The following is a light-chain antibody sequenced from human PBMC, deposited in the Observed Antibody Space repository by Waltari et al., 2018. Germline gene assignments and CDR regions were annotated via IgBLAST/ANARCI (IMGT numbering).Light chain of an antibody. V-gene: IGKV1-39*01. CDR3: QQSHSSS. CDR1: QSITNF. J-gene: IGKJ2*01. Sequence: DIQMTQSPSSLSASVGDRVTITCRASQSITNFLNWYQHKPGKAPKILIYGESTLQSGVPSRFSGSGSGTDFTLTITSLQPEDFASYYCQQSHSSSFGQGTRLEIK. CDR2: GES.